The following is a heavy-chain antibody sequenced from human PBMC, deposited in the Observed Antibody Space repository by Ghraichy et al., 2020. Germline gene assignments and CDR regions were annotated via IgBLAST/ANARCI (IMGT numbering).Heavy chain of an antibody. Sequence: SETLSLTCTVSGGSVSSGGYYWYWIRQPPGKGLEWIGYIYNSGSTNYNPSLKSRVAISVDTSKNQFSLKLTSVTAADTAVYYCAREAMVHHRLRTWSQGTLLTVSS. V-gene: IGHV4-61*08. CDR3: AREAMVHHRLRT. CDR2: IYNSGST. D-gene: IGHD1-1*01. J-gene: IGHJ4*02. CDR1: GGSVSSGGYY.